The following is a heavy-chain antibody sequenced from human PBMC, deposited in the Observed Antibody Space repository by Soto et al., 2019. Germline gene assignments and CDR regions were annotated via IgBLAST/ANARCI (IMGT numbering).Heavy chain of an antibody. CDR3: ARDLVVVVATTPGIDY. J-gene: IGHJ4*02. CDR2: IKQDGSER. Sequence: EVQLVESGGGLVQPGGSLRLSCAASGFTFSNYWMSWVRQAPGKGLQRVANIKQDGSERYYVDSVKGRFTISRDNAKNSLYLQMNSLRAEDTAVYYCARDLVVVVATTPGIDYWGQGTLVTVSS. CDR1: GFTFSNYW. V-gene: IGHV3-7*01. D-gene: IGHD2-15*01.